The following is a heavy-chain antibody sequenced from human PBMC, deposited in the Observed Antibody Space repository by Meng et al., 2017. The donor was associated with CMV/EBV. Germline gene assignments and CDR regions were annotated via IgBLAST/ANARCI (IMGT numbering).Heavy chain of an antibody. CDR3: AHRGRIAAAGTDWFDP. V-gene: IGHV2-5*02. Sequence: GPPLVTPTTTLTLTCTFSGFSLSTSGVGVGWIRQPPGKALEWLALIYWDDDKRYSPSLKSRLTITKDTSKNQVVLTMTNMDPVDTATYYCAHRGRIAAAGTDWFDPWGQGTLVTVSS. CDR2: IYWDDDK. CDR1: GFSLSTSGVG. J-gene: IGHJ5*02. D-gene: IGHD6-13*01.